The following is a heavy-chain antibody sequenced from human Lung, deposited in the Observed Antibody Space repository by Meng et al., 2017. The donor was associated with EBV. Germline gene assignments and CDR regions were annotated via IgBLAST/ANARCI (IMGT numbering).Heavy chain of an antibody. Sequence: QVQLVESGGGVVQPGRVLRLSCASSGFTFSSYAMHWVRQAPGKGLEWVAVISYDGSNKYYADSVKGRFTISRDNSKNTLYLQMNSLRAEDTAVYYCARDSLGAAAGMSDPRGQGTLVTVS. V-gene: IGHV3-30-3*01. CDR3: ARDSLGAAAGMSDP. J-gene: IGHJ5*02. CDR1: GFTFSSYA. D-gene: IGHD6-13*01. CDR2: ISYDGSNK.